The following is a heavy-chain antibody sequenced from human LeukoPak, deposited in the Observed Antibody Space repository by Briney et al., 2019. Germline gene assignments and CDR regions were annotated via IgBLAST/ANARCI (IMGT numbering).Heavy chain of an antibody. CDR1: GFTFSSYA. J-gene: IGHJ6*03. D-gene: IGHD5/OR15-5a*01. Sequence: PGGSLRLSCAASGFTFSSYAMHWVRQAPGKGLEWVAVISYDGSNKYYADSVKGRFTISRDNSKNTLYLQMNSLRAEDTAVYYCARESVDDSGYMDVWGKGTTVTVSS. CDR3: ARESVDDSGYMDV. V-gene: IGHV3-30-3*01. CDR2: ISYDGSNK.